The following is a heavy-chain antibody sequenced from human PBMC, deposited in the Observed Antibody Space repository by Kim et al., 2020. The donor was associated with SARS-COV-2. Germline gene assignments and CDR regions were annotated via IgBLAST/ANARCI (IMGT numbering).Heavy chain of an antibody. V-gene: IGHV3-30*04. CDR3: AKKITMVRGVTGFVDY. CDR2: ISHDGSIN. D-gene: IGHD3-10*01. J-gene: IGHJ4*02. CDR1: GFTFNTYA. Sequence: GGSLRLSCAASGFTFNTYAMHWVRQAPGKGLDWVASISHDGSINSYADSAKGRCSISSDKSKNNLYLQMNSLRGEDTDVYYCAKKITMVRGVTGFVDYWGQGTLVIVSS.